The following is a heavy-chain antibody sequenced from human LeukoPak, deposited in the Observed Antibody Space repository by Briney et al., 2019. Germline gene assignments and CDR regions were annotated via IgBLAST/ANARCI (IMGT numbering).Heavy chain of an antibody. V-gene: IGHV1-24*01. CDR2: FDPEDGET. Sequence: ASVKVSCKASGYTFTGYYMHWVRQAPGKGLEWMGGFDPEDGETIYAQKFQGRVTMTEDTSTDTAYMELSSLRSEDTAVYYCATDHLITMVRGALNYWGQGTLVTVSS. D-gene: IGHD3-10*01. J-gene: IGHJ4*02. CDR3: ATDHLITMVRGALNY. CDR1: GYTFTGYY.